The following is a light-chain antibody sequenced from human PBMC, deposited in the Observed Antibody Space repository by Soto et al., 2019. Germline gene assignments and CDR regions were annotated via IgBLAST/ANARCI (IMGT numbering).Light chain of an antibody. CDR1: KLGDKY. CDR2: QDT. Sequence: SYELTQPPSVSVSPGQTASITCSGDKLGDKYASWYQQKPRQSPVLVIYQDTKRPSGIPERFSGSNSGNTATLTISGTQAMDEAVYYCQAWDSRTALFGGGTKLTVL. V-gene: IGLV3-1*01. J-gene: IGLJ3*02. CDR3: QAWDSRTAL.